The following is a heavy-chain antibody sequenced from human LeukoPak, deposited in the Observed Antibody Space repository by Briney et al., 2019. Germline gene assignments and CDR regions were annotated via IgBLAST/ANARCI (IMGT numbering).Heavy chain of an antibody. CDR3: ARELGSSGTGYFDL. J-gene: IGHJ2*01. V-gene: IGHV3-23*01. CDR1: GFTFGNFG. Sequence: GGSLRLSCEASGFTFGNFGMTWVRQAPGKGLQWVSGITGSSTWTYYAASVKGRFTVSRDNSQNTLHLQMNSLRADDTAVYYCARELGSSGTGYFDLWGRGTLVTVSS. CDR2: ITGSSTWT. D-gene: IGHD3-10*01.